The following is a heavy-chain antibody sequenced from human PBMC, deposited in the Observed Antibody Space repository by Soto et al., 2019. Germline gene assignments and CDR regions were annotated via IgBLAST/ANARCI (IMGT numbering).Heavy chain of an antibody. J-gene: IGHJ6*02. CDR1: GFTFSSYE. Sequence: GSLRLSCAASGFTFSSYEMNWVRQAPGKGLEWVSYISSSGSTIYYADSVKGRFTISRDNAKNSLYLQMNSLRAEDTAVYYCARSPRAAILYYYGMDVWGQGTTVTVSS. D-gene: IGHD2-2*02. V-gene: IGHV3-48*03. CDR3: ARSPRAAILYYYGMDV. CDR2: ISSSGSTI.